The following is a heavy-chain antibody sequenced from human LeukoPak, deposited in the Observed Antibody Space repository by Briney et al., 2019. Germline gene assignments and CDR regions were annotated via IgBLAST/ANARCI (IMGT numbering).Heavy chain of an antibody. D-gene: IGHD1-1*01. Sequence: SETLSLTCAVYGGSFSGYYWSWIRQPPGKGLEWIGEINHSGSTNYNPSLKSRVTISVDTSKNQFSLKLSSVTAADTAVYYCARGVQLERPFDYWGQGTLVTVSS. V-gene: IGHV4-34*01. J-gene: IGHJ4*02. CDR1: GGSFSGYY. CDR3: ARGVQLERPFDY. CDR2: INHSGST.